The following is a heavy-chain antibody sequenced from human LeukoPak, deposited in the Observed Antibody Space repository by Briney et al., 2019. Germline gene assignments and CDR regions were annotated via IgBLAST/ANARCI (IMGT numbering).Heavy chain of an antibody. Sequence: ASVKVSCKASGYTFTSYDINWVRQATGQGLEWMGWMNPNSGNTGYAQKFQGRVTMTRNTSISTAYMELSSLRSEDTAVYYCARGISEPSFGESLGMDWGQGTLATVSS. CDR1: GYTFTSYD. CDR2: MNPNSGNT. V-gene: IGHV1-8*01. D-gene: IGHD3-10*01. J-gene: IGHJ4*02. CDR3: ARGISEPSFGESLGMD.